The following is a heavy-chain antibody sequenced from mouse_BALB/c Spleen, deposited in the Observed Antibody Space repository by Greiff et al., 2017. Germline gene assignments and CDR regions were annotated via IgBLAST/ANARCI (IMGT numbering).Heavy chain of an antibody. J-gene: IGHJ3*01. CDR2: INPSTGYT. V-gene: IGHV1-7*01. CDR1: GYTFTSYW. Sequence: VQLQQSGAELAKPGASVNMSCKASGYTFTSYWMHWVKQRPGQGLEWIGYINPSTGYTEYNQKFKDKATLTADKSSSTAYMQLSSLTSEDSAVYYCARSAPFAYWGQGTLVTVSA. CDR3: ARSAPFAY.